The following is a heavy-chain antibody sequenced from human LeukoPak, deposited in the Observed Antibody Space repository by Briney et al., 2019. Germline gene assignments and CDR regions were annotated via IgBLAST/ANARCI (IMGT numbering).Heavy chain of an antibody. Sequence: GGSLRLSCVASGFTFSNYWMSWVRQAPGKGLEWVANIKQDGSEKYYVDSVKGRFTISIDNAKNSLYLQMNSLRAEDTAVYYCARPKVIGDSSGYRPSDYWGQGTLVTVSS. CDR3: ARPKVIGDSSGYRPSDY. V-gene: IGHV3-7*01. CDR2: IKQDGSEK. D-gene: IGHD3-22*01. CDR1: GFTFSNYW. J-gene: IGHJ4*02.